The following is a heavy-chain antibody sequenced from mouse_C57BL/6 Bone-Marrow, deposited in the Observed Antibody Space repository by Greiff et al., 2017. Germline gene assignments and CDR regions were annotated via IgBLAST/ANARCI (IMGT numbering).Heavy chain of an antibody. Sequence: EVKLMESGGDLVKPGGSLKLSCAASGFTFSSYGMSWVRQTPDTRLEWVATISSGGSYTSYPDSVKGRFTISRDNARNTLYLQMSSLKSEDTAMYYGARRGLYYGSRDFDYWGQGTTLTVAS. CDR1: GFTFSSYG. CDR3: ARRGLYYGSRDFDY. V-gene: IGHV5-6*02. D-gene: IGHD1-1*01. CDR2: ISSGGSYT. J-gene: IGHJ2*01.